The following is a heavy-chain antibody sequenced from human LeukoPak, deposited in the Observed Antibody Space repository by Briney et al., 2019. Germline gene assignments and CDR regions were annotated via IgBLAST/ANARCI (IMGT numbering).Heavy chain of an antibody. Sequence: GGSLRLSCAVSGFTFDDYAMHWVRQAPGKGLEWVSGITWNSDNIDYADSVKGRFTISRDNAENSLYLQMNSLRAEDTAFYYCSRDPRNNDYWGQGTLVTVSS. J-gene: IGHJ4*02. CDR1: GFTFDDYA. V-gene: IGHV3-9*01. CDR2: ITWNSDNI. CDR3: SRDPRNNDY.